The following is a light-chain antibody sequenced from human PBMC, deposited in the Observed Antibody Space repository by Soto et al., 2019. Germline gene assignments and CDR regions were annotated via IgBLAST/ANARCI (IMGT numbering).Light chain of an antibody. CDR1: QGINTY. Sequence: DIQLTQSPSFLSASVGDRVTITCRASQGINTYVAWYQQKPGKAPKLLIYAASTLQSGVPSRFSGSGSGREFTLTISSLQPDDFATYYCQQLNNYPITFGQGTRLEIK. CDR2: AAS. J-gene: IGKJ5*01. V-gene: IGKV1-9*01. CDR3: QQLNNYPIT.